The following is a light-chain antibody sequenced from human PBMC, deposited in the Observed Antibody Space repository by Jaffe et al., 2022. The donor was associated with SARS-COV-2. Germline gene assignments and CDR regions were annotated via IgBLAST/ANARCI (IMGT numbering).Light chain of an antibody. CDR2: GAS. V-gene: IGKV3-20*01. CDR3: QQYGSLPLT. CDR1: QSVSRSF. J-gene: IGKJ1*01. Sequence: EIVLTQSPGTLSLSPGERATLSCRASQSVSRSFLAWYQQKPGQAPRLLIYGASSRATGIPDRFTGSGSGTDFTLTISRVEPEDFAVYHCQQYGSLPLTFGQGTRVEIK.